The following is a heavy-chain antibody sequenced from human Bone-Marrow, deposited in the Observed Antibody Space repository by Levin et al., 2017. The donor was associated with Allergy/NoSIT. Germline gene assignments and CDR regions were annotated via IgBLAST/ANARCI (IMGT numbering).Heavy chain of an antibody. V-gene: IGHV7-4-1*01. CDR2: INTRTGDA. CDR3: AGIPSNTVTTACDY. Sequence: GESLKISCRASGYIFTDLIMNWVRQAPGQGLEWMGWINTRTGDATYAQAFTGRFVFSLDTSASTAYVEISSLKAEDPAIYFCAGIPSNTVTTACDYWGQGSLITVSS. D-gene: IGHD4-17*01. CDR1: GYIFTDLI. J-gene: IGHJ4*02.